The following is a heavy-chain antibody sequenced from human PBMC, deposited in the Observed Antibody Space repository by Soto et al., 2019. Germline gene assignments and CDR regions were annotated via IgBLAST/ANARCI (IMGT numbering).Heavy chain of an antibody. D-gene: IGHD1-1*01. V-gene: IGHV3-33*01. J-gene: IGHJ5*02. Sequence: QVQLVESGGGVVQPGRSLRLSCEGSGFTFRNHGMLWIRQSPGKGLEWLAVIWYDGSEKYYADSVKGRFTISRDNSKNTLYLQMNSLKVEDTAIYYCARWSNNKVVDPWGQGTVVTVS. CDR1: GFTFRNHG. CDR2: IWYDGSEK. CDR3: ARWSNNKVVDP.